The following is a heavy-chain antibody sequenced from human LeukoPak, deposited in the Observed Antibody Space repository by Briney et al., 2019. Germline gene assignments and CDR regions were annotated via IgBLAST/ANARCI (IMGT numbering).Heavy chain of an antibody. V-gene: IGHV1-2*02. D-gene: IGHD3-22*01. CDR2: INPNSGGT. CDR1: GYTFTNYY. Sequence: ASVKVSCKSSGYTFTNYYMHWVRQAPGQGLEWMGWINPNSGGTNYAQKFQGRVTMTRDTSISTAYMELSRLRSDDTAVYYCARYRTYDSSGYYYPGDNWFDPWGQGTLVTVSS. J-gene: IGHJ5*02. CDR3: ARYRTYDSSGYYYPGDNWFDP.